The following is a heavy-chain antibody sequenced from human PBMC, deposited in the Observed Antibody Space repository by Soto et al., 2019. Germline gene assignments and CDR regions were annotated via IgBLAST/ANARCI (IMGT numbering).Heavy chain of an antibody. CDR2: ISYDGSNK. Sequence: QVQLVESGGGVVQPGRSLRLSCADSGFTFSSYGMHRVRQAPRKGLEWVAVISYDGSNKYYADSVKGRFTISRDNSKNTLYLQMNSLRAEDTAVYYCAKEAAAGTMDYWGQGTLVTVSS. CDR3: AKEAAAGTMDY. D-gene: IGHD6-13*01. J-gene: IGHJ4*02. V-gene: IGHV3-30*18. CDR1: GFTFSSYG.